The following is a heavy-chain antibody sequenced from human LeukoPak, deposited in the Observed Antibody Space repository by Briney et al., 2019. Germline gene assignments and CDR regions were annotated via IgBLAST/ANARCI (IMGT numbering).Heavy chain of an antibody. V-gene: IGHV1-2*02. CDR1: GYTFTDYY. CDR3: ARDSYGDYPYYYCGMDV. CDR2: INPNSGGT. D-gene: IGHD4-17*01. J-gene: IGHJ6*02. Sequence: ASVKVSCKASGYTFTDYYMHWVRQVPGQGLEWMGWINPNSGGTNYAQKFQGRVTMTRDTSISTAYMELSRLRSDDTAVYYCARDSYGDYPYYYCGMDVWGQGTTVTVSS.